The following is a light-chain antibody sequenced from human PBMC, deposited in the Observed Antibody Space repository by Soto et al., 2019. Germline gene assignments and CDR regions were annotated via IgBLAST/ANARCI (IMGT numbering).Light chain of an antibody. V-gene: IGLV2-23*01. J-gene: IGLJ1*01. CDR2: EGS. Sequence: QSVLTQPASVSGSPGQSITISCTGTSSDVGSYNLVSRYQQHPGKAPKLMIYEGSKRPSGVSNRFSGSKSGNTASLTISGLQAEDEADYYCCSYAASYVFGTGTKLTVL. CDR1: SSDVGSYNL. CDR3: CSYAASYV.